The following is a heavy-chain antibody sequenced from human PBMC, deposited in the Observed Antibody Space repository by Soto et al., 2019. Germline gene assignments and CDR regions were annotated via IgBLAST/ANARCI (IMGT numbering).Heavy chain of an antibody. CDR2: IIPIFGTA. CDR1: GYTFTSYY. D-gene: IGHD6-13*01. J-gene: IGHJ4*02. V-gene: IGHV1-69*13. Sequence: SVKVSCKASGYTFTSYYMHWVRQAPGQGLEWMGGIIPIFGTANYAQKFQGRVTITADESTSTAYMELSSLRSEDTAVYYCARVSEQQLVSGYYFDYWGQGTLVTVSS. CDR3: ARVSEQQLVSGYYFDY.